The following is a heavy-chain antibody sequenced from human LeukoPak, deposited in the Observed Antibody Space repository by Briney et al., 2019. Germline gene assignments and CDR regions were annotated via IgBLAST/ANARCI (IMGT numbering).Heavy chain of an antibody. J-gene: IGHJ4*02. CDR3: AKGNSGQYFRS. CDR2: ISGSGGST. D-gene: IGHD3-22*01. CDR1: GFTFDNYA. V-gene: IGHV3-23*01. Sequence: PGGSLRLSCAASGFTFDNYAMHWVRQAPGKGLEWVSVISGSGGSTYYVDSVKGRFTISRDNSKNTLYLQMNSLRAEDTAVYYCAKGNSGQYFRSWGQGTLVTVSS.